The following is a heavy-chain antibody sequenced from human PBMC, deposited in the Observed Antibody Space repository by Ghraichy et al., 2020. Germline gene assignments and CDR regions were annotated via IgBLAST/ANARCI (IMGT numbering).Heavy chain of an antibody. D-gene: IGHD3-10*01. V-gene: IGHV3-23*01. CDR2: ISSTGGRT. CDR1: GFTFSSYA. J-gene: IGHJ3*02. Sequence: GGSLRLSCAASGFTFSSYAMSWVRQAPGKGLEWVSAISSTGGRTYYADSVKGRFTISRDNPKNTLYLQMNSLRAEDTAIYYCAKFFYASGSFSFSADDAFDIWGQGTMVTVSS. CDR3: AKFFYASGSFSFSADDAFDI.